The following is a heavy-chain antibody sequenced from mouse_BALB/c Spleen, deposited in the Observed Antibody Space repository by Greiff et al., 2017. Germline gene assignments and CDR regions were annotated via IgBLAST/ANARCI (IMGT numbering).Heavy chain of an antibody. D-gene: IGHD2-4*01. CDR1: GFAFSSYD. J-gene: IGHJ4*01. CDR3: AREGGLRYAMDY. V-gene: IGHV5-12-1*01. CDR2: ISSGGGST. Sequence: EVMLVESGGGLVKPGGSLKLSCAASGFAFSSYDMSWVRQTPEKRLEWVAYISSGGGSTYYPDTVKGRFTISRDNAKNTLYLQMSSLKSEDTAMYYCAREGGLRYAMDYWGQGTSVTVSS.